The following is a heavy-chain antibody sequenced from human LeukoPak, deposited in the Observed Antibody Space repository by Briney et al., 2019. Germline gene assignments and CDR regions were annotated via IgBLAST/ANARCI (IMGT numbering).Heavy chain of an antibody. J-gene: IGHJ4*02. CDR1: GFTFSSYW. CDR2: INSDGSST. D-gene: IGHD6-19*01. V-gene: IGHV3-74*01. CDR3: AKDWFRYSSGWYSVTYYFDY. Sequence: GGSLRLSCAASGFTFSSYWMHWVRQAPGKGLVWVSRINSDGSSTSYADSVKGRFTISRDNAKNTLYLQMNSLRAEDTAVYYCAKDWFRYSSGWYSVTYYFDYWGQGTLVTVSS.